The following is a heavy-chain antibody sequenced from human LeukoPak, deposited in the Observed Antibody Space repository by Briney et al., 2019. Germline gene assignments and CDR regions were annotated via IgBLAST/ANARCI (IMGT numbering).Heavy chain of an antibody. V-gene: IGHV3-21*01. Sequence: PGGSLRPSGAASGFTFSSYSMNWFRQAPGKGLDWVSSISSSSSYIYYADSVKGRFTISRDNAKNSLYLQMNSLRAEDTAVYYCARDFGGSRVGVDVWGQGTTVTVSS. D-gene: IGHD1-26*01. CDR1: GFTFSSYS. CDR2: ISSSSSYI. J-gene: IGHJ6*02. CDR3: ARDFGGSRVGVDV.